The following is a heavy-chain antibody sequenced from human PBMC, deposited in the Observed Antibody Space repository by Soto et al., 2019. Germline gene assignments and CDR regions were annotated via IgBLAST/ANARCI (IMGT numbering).Heavy chain of an antibody. D-gene: IGHD6-19*01. CDR3: AKDSSGWSRPGFLEY. Sequence: QPGGSLRLSCAVSGFTFSLYGMHWVRQAPGKGLEWVAVMSSDGNNKYYVDSLKGRFTISRDNSKNTLYLQIDSLRTEDTAVYYCAKDSSGWSRPGFLEYWGQGTPVTVSS. J-gene: IGHJ4*02. CDR2: MSSDGNNK. CDR1: GFTFSLYG. V-gene: IGHV3-30*18.